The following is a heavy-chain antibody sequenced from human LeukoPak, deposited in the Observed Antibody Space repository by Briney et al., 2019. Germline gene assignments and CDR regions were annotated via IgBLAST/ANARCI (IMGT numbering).Heavy chain of an antibody. V-gene: IGHV4-59*08. CDR2: IYYSGST. J-gene: IGHJ4*02. CDR1: GGSISSYY. Sequence: SETLSLTCTVSGGSISSYYWSWIRQPPGKGLEWIGYIYYSGSTNYNPSLKSRVTISVDTSKNQFSLKLSSVTAADTAVYYCAGQGELTGDRYYFDYWGQGTLVTVSS. CDR3: AGQGELTGDRYYFDY. D-gene: IGHD7-27*01.